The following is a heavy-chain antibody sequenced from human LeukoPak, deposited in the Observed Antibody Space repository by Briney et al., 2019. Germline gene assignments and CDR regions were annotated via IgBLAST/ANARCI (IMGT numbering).Heavy chain of an antibody. D-gene: IGHD3-10*01. V-gene: IGHV1-8*02. CDR1: GYTFTGYY. J-gene: IGHJ3*02. Sequence: GASVKVSCKASGYTFTGYYMHWVRQATGQGLEWMGWMNPNSGNTGYAQKFQGRVTMTRNTSISTAYMELSSLRSEDTAVYYCARDLYNYYGSGRVGAFDIWGQGTMVTVSS. CDR2: MNPNSGNT. CDR3: ARDLYNYYGSGRVGAFDI.